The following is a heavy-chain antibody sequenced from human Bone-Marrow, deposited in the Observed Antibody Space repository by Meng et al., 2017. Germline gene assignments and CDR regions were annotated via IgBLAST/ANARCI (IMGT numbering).Heavy chain of an antibody. V-gene: IGHV4-61*02. D-gene: IGHD1-26*01. CDR1: GGSISSGSYY. J-gene: IGHJ5*02. CDR2: IYTSGST. Sequence: LRLSCTVSGGSISSGSYYWSWIRQPAGKGLEWIGRIYTSGSTNYNPSLKSRVTISVDTSKNQFSLKLSSVTAADTAVYYCARDERGARFAWFDPWGQGTLVTVSS. CDR3: ARDERGARFAWFDP.